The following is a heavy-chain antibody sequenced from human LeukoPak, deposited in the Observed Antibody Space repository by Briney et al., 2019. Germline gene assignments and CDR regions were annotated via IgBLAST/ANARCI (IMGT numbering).Heavy chain of an antibody. Sequence: PSETLSLTCTVSGGSISSYYWSWIRQPPGQGLEWFGYIYYSGSTNYNPSLKSRVTISVDTSKNQFSLKLSSVTAADTAVYYCARRGYSYGYPEDYYGMDVWGQGTTVTVSS. D-gene: IGHD5-18*01. CDR3: ARRGYSYGYPEDYYGMDV. J-gene: IGHJ6*02. CDR1: GGSISSYY. CDR2: IYYSGST. V-gene: IGHV4-59*08.